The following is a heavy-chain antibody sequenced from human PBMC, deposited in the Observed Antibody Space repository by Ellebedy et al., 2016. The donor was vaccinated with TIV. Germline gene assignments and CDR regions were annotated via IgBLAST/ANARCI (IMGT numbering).Heavy chain of an antibody. CDR2: IYPGDSDT. V-gene: IGHV5-51*01. J-gene: IGHJ6*02. D-gene: IGHD3-10*01. CDR3: ARRMVRGGIRYAMDV. Sequence: GESLKISCQASGYSFTNYWIGWVRQMPGKGLEWMGIIYPGDSDTRYSPSFDGQVTISVDKSISTAYLQWNSLKASDTATYYWARRMVRGGIRYAMDVWGQGTTVTVSS. CDR1: GYSFTNYW.